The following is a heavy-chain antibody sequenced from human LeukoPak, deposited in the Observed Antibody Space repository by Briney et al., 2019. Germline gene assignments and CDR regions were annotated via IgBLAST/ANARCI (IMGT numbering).Heavy chain of an antibody. CDR2: IYYSGST. CDR3: ARLSSNYGSGSYYPYYYYGMDV. Sequence: SETLSLTCIVSGGSISSYYWSWIRQPPGKGLEWIGYIYYSGSTNYNPSLKSRVTISVDTSKNQFSLKLSSVTAADTAVYYCARLSSNYGSGSYYPYYYYGMDVWGQGTTVTVSS. CDR1: GGSISSYY. D-gene: IGHD3-10*01. V-gene: IGHV4-59*01. J-gene: IGHJ6*02.